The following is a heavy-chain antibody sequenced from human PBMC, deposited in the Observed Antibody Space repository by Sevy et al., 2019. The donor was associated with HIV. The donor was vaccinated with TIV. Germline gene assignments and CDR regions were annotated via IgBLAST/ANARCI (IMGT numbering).Heavy chain of an antibody. CDR1: GFTFSSYS. CDR3: ARSPPYSSGWYGIDY. CDR2: ISRSSSTI. V-gene: IGHV3-48*01. D-gene: IGHD6-19*01. Sequence: GGCLRLSCAASGFTFSSYSMNWVRQAPGKGLEWVSYISRSSSTIYYVDSVKGRFTISRDNAKNSLYLHMNSLRAEDTAVACCARSPPYSSGWYGIDYWGQGTLVTVSS. J-gene: IGHJ4*02.